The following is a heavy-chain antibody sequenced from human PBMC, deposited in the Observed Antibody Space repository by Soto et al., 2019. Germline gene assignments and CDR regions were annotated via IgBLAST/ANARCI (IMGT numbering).Heavy chain of an antibody. V-gene: IGHV3-30-3*01. CDR2: ISYDGSNK. CDR3: ARDIRWVVGGWDYYYYYGMDV. J-gene: IGHJ6*02. CDR1: GFTFSSYA. D-gene: IGHD2-15*01. Sequence: QVQLVESGGGVVQPGRSLRLSCAASGFTFSSYAMHWVRQAPGKGLEWVAVISYDGSNKYYADSVKGRFTISRDNSKNXLXLXKNSLRAEDTAVYYCARDIRWVVGGWDYYYYYGMDVWGQGTTVTVSS.